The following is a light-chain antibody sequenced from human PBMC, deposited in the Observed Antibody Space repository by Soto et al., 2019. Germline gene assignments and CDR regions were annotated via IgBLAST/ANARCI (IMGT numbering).Light chain of an antibody. CDR1: RSNIGSNT. Sequence: QSVLTQPPSASGTPGQRVTISCSGSRSNIGSNTVNWYQQLPGTAPKLLIYSDNQRPSGVPDRVSGSKSGTSASLAISGLQSEYEADYYCAAWDYSLNAQVFGGGTKLTVL. CDR3: AAWDYSLNAQV. CDR2: SDN. V-gene: IGLV1-44*01. J-gene: IGLJ2*01.